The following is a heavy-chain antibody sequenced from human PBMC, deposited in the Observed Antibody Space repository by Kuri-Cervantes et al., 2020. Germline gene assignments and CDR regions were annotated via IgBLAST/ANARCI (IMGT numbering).Heavy chain of an antibody. Sequence: GGSLRLSCAASGFTFDDYAMHWVRQAPGKGLEWVAVISYDGSNKYYADSVKGRFTISRDNSKNTLYLQMNSLRAEDTAVYYCAKDRGGYCSSTSCPLTDAFDIWGQGTMVTVSS. CDR3: AKDRGGYCSSTSCPLTDAFDI. V-gene: IGHV3-30-3*01. D-gene: IGHD2-2*01. J-gene: IGHJ3*02. CDR1: GFTFDDYA. CDR2: ISYDGSNK.